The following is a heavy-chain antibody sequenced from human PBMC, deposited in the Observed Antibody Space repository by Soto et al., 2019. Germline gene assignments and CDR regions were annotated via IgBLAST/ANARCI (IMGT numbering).Heavy chain of an antibody. CDR3: ARDRRADYDFWSGYYYYYYGMDV. V-gene: IGHV3-33*01. J-gene: IGHJ6*02. D-gene: IGHD3-3*01. CDR1: GFSFSSYG. Sequence: QVHLVESGGGVVQPGRSLRLSCAASGFSFSSYGMHWVRQAPGKGLDWVAVIWYDGSNKYYADSVKGRFTISRDNSKNTLYLQMNSLRAEDTAVYYCARDRRADYDFWSGYYYYYYGMDVWGQGTTVTVSS. CDR2: IWYDGSNK.